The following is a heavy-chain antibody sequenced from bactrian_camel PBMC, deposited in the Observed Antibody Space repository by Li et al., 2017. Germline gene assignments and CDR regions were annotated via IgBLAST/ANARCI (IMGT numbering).Heavy chain of an antibody. CDR3: ALDLSPFCTSVFRRYTH. V-gene: IGHV3S53*01. D-gene: IGHD3*01. J-gene: IGHJ4*01. Sequence: HVQLVESGGGSVQAGQSLRLSCVASGYSDDCMAWFRQAPGKEREGVAAIDRDGGTSYADSVKGRFTISKDNAKNILYLQMNNLKRADTAMYYCALDLSPFCTSVFRRYTHLGQGTQVTVS. CDR2: IDRDGGT. CDR1: GYSDDC.